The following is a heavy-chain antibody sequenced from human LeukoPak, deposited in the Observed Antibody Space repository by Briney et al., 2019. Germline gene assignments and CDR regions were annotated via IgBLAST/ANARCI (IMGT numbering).Heavy chain of an antibody. D-gene: IGHD2-15*01. CDR1: GYTFTSYA. CDR3: ARGVVTAYCSGGSCYSVPFDP. CDR2: INAGNGNT. V-gene: IGHV1-3*03. J-gene: IGHJ5*02. Sequence: GASVKVSCKASGYTFTSYAMHWVRQAPGQRLEWMGWINAGNGNTKYSQEFQGRVTITRDTSASTAYMELSSLRSEDMAVYYCARGVVTAYCSGGSCYSVPFDPWGQGTLVTVSS.